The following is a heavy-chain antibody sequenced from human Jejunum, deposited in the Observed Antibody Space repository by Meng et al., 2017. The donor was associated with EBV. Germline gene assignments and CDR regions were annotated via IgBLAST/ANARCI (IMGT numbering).Heavy chain of an antibody. CDR1: GFTFSSYA. J-gene: IGHJ4*02. D-gene: IGHD3-3*01. Sequence: QGQLGESGGGVVQPGMSLGLSCAASGFTFSSYAMQWVRQAPGKGLEWVALISYDGSNKYYADSVKGRFTISRDSSKNTLFLQMNSLRAEDTAVYYCVREIRGYYSAYWGQGALVTVSS. V-gene: IGHV3-30-3*01. CDR3: VREIRGYYSAY. CDR2: ISYDGSNK.